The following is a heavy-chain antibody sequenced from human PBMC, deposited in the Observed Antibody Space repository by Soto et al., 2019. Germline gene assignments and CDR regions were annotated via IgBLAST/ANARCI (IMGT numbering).Heavy chain of an antibody. J-gene: IGHJ5*02. CDR1: GYTFTNFG. V-gene: IGHV1-18*01. CDR3: AKDLPGELLPTCFDA. D-gene: IGHD1-26*01. CDR2: ISAYNGNT. Sequence: GASVEVSCKACGYTFTNFGISWVRQAPGQGLEWMGWISAYNGNTYYADSVKGRFTISRDNSKNTLYLQMNSLRAEDTAVYYCAKDLPGELLPTCFDAWGQGTLVPVSS.